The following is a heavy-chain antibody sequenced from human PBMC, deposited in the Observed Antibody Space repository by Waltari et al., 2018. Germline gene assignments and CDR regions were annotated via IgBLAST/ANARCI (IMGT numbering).Heavy chain of an antibody. CDR3: ARATYSYGSGSYPFDY. CDR2: IYSGGTT. D-gene: IGHD3-10*01. CDR1: GFTVSSNY. J-gene: IGHJ4*02. V-gene: IGHV3-53*01. Sequence: EVQLVESGGGLIQPGGSLRLSCAASGFTVSSNYMTWVRQAPGKGLEWVSVIYSGGTTYYADSVKGRFTISRDNSKNTLYLQMNRLTAEDTAVYYCARATYSYGSGSYPFDYWGQGTLVTVSS.